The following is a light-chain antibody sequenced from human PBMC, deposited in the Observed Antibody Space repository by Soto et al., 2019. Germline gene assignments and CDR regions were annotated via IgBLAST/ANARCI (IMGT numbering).Light chain of an antibody. J-gene: IGKJ2*01. Sequence: EIVLTQAPGSLSLSPRERATLSCRASQSVTSSHLAWYQQKPGQAPRLLIDGASRRATGIPDRFSVSGSGTDFTLTISRLEPEDYALYYCQSYCSSTYTLGHG. CDR2: GAS. CDR3: QSYCSSTYT. V-gene: IGKV3-20*01. CDR1: QSVTSSH.